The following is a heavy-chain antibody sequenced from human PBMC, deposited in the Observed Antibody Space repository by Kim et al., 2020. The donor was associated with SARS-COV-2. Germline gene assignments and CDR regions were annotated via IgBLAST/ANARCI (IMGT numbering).Heavy chain of an antibody. D-gene: IGHD3-3*01. J-gene: IGHJ4*02. Sequence: SLMGRFTISSDSSKNTLYLQMDRLTSEDTAIYYCAKGGGVFDFSSSSYIDYWGQGTLVTVSS. V-gene: IGHV3-30*02. CDR3: AKGGGVFDFSSSSYIDY.